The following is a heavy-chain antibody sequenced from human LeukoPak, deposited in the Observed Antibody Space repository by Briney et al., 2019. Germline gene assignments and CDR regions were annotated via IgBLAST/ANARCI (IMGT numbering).Heavy chain of an antibody. D-gene: IGHD6-13*01. CDR1: GFTFSSYS. CDR3: ARFIAAPYYFDY. CDR2: ISSSRSYI. Sequence: GGSLRLSCAASGFTFSSYSMNWVRQAPGKGLDWVSFISSSRSYIYYADSVKGRFTISRDNAKNSLYLQMNSLRAEDTAVYYCARFIAAPYYFDYWGRGTLVTVSS. V-gene: IGHV3-21*01. J-gene: IGHJ4*02.